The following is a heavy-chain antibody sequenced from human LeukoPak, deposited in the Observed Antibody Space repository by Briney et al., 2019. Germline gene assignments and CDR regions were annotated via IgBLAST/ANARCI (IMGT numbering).Heavy chain of an antibody. D-gene: IGHD3-16*01. CDR1: GFTFSDHY. CDR3: TADRRGDFDY. J-gene: IGHJ4*02. Sequence: PGGSLRLSCAAPGFTFSDHYMDWVRQAPGKGLEWVGRIKSKTDGGTTDYAAPVKGRFTISRDDSKNTLYLQMNSLKTEDTAVYYCTADRRGDFDYWGQGTLVTVSS. V-gene: IGHV3-15*01. CDR2: IKSKTDGGTT.